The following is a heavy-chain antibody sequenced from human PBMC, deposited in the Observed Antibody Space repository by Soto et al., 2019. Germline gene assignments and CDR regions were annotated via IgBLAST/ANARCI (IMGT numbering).Heavy chain of an antibody. Sequence: QVQLLQSGHEVKKPGASLRVSCKTSAYSFHNFGLIWVRQAPGQGLELMGWISGQIAKTNYAQKFQGRLSMTTDTSTSTAYMELSSLRSNDTAIYYCARGPPSGSFSLTPRYWGQGNLVTV. V-gene: IGHV1-18*04. CDR1: AYSFHNFG. CDR2: ISGQIAKT. J-gene: IGHJ4*02. D-gene: IGHD1-26*01. CDR3: ARGPPSGSFSLTPRY.